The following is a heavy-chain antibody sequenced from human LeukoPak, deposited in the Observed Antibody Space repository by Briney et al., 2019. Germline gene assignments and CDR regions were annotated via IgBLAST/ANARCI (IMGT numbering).Heavy chain of an antibody. CDR2: INPSGGST. CDR3: ARETHRDGYNGGFDY. Sequence: RASVKVSCKASGGTFSSYAISWVRQAPGQGLEWMGIINPSGGSTSYAQKFQGRVTMTRGTSTSTVYMELSSLRSEDTAVYYCARETHRDGYNGGFDYWGQGTLVTVSS. J-gene: IGHJ4*02. V-gene: IGHV1-46*01. CDR1: GGTFSSYA. D-gene: IGHD5-24*01.